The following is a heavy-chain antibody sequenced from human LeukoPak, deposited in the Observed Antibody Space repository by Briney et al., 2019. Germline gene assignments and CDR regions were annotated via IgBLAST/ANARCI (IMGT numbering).Heavy chain of an antibody. CDR1: GYTFTSYA. CDR3: ARVTAMVTFSGFDY. V-gene: IGHV7-4-1*02. J-gene: IGHJ4*02. CDR2: INTNTGNP. Sequence: EASVKVSCKASGYTFTSYAMNWVRQAPGQGLEWMGWINTNTGNPTYVQGFTGRFVFSLDTSVSTAYLQISSLKAEDTAVYYCARVTAMVTFSGFDYWGQGTLVTVSS. D-gene: IGHD5-18*01.